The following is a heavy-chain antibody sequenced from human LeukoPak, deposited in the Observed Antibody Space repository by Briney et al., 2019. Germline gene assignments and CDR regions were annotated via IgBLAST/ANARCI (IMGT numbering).Heavy chain of an antibody. CDR1: GYTFTSYG. D-gene: IGHD6-19*01. Sequence: ASVKVSCKASGYTFTSYGISWVRQATGQGLEWMGWMNPNSGNTGYAQKFQGRVTMTRNTSISTAYMELSSLRSEDTAVYYCARAAVSSGWYVGDAFDIWGQGTTVTVSS. V-gene: IGHV1-8*02. CDR2: MNPNSGNT. CDR3: ARAAVSSGWYVGDAFDI. J-gene: IGHJ3*02.